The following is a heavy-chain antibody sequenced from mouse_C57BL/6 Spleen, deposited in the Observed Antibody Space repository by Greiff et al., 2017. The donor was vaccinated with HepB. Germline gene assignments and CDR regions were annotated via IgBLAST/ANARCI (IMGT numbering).Heavy chain of an antibody. V-gene: IGHV3-6*01. J-gene: IGHJ3*01. CDR3: ARDYYVFPCAY. D-gene: IGHD1-1*01. CDR2: ISYDGSN. CDR1: GYSITSGYY. Sequence: DVQLQESGPGLVKPSQSLSLTCSVTGYSITSGYYWNWIRQFPGNKLEWMGYISYDGSNNYNPSLKNRISITRDTSKNQFFLKLNSVTTEDTATYYCARDYYVFPCAYWGQGTLVTVSA.